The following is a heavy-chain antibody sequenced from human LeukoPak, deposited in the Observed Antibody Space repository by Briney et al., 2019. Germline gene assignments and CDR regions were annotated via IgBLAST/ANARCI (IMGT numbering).Heavy chain of an antibody. V-gene: IGHV3-15*01. J-gene: IGHJ4*02. CDR2: IKSKTDGGTT. D-gene: IGHD3-9*01. CDR1: GFTFSDYY. CDR3: TTGGYSYYDILTGYPEY. Sequence: GGSLRLSCAASGFTFSDYYMSWVRQGPGKGLEWVGRIKSKTDGGTTDYAAPVKGRFTISRDDSQNTLYLQMNSLKTEDTAVYYCTTGGYSYYDILTGYPEYWGQGTLVTVSS.